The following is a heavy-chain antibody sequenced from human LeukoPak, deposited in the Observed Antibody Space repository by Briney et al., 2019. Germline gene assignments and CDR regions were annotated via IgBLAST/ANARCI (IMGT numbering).Heavy chain of an antibody. D-gene: IGHD2-2*01. Sequence: PGGSLRLSCAASGFTFSNYRMHWVRQAPGKGLLWVSRITSDGSTSDYADSVMGRFTMSRDNAKNTVYLHMNSLGAEDTAVYYCARGAVVVPAAYYYYYYMDVWGKGTTVTISS. J-gene: IGHJ6*03. CDR1: GFTFSNYR. CDR3: ARGAVVVPAAYYYYYYMDV. V-gene: IGHV3-74*01. CDR2: ITSDGSTS.